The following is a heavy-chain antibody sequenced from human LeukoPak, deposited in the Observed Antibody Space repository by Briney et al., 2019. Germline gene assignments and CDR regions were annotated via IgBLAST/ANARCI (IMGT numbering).Heavy chain of an antibody. V-gene: IGHV3-15*07. CDR2: IRSKIDGGAT. CDR1: GFNVNNAW. CDR3: YTSITDY. D-gene: IGHD2-21*01. J-gene: IGHJ4*02. Sequence: TGGSLRLSCAASGFNVNNAWMSWVRQAPGKGLEWVGRIRSKIDGGATDHAAPVKGRFTISRDDSKNTLYLQINSLKIEDTAMYYCYTSITDYWGQGTLVTVSS.